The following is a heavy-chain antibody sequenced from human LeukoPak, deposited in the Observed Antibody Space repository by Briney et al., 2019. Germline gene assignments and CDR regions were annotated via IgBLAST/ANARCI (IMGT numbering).Heavy chain of an antibody. Sequence: ASVKVSCKVSGYTLTELSMHWVRQAPGKGLEWMGGFDPEDGETIYAQKFQGRVTMTEDTSTDTAYMELSSLRSEDTAVYYCATVLQTFGTTGTTYYFDYWGQGTLVTVSS. V-gene: IGHV1-24*01. J-gene: IGHJ4*02. CDR1: GYTLTELS. CDR3: ATVLQTFGTTGTTYYFDY. D-gene: IGHD1-1*01. CDR2: FDPEDGET.